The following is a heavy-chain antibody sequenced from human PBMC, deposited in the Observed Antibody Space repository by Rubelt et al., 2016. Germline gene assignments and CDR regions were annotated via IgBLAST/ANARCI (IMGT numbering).Heavy chain of an antibody. Sequence: EVQLVQSGAEVKKPGESLKISCKGSGYSFTSYWISWVRQMPGKGLEWMGRIDPRDSYSNYSPSFEGHVTISADKSISTAYLQWSSLKASDTATYYCARHVVLVASSWFDPWGQGTLVTVSS. CDR3: ARHVVLVASSWFDP. CDR2: IDPRDSYS. D-gene: IGHD2-21*01. V-gene: IGHV5-10-1*01. J-gene: IGHJ5*02. CDR1: GYSFTSYW.